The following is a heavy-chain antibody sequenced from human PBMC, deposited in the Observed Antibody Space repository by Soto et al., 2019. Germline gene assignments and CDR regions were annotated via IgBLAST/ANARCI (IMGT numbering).Heavy chain of an antibody. J-gene: IGHJ4*02. CDR2: ISNTGSTI. Sequence: ESGGGLVQPGGSLRLSCAASGFTFTTYSMNWVRLAPGTGLEWLSYISNTGSTIYYADSVKGRFTISRDNAKNSLYLQMSGLRVEDTAVYYCARGTMTAVSKTDSWGQGALVTVSS. CDR1: GFTFTTYS. D-gene: IGHD4-17*01. CDR3: ARGTMTAVSKTDS. V-gene: IGHV3-48*01.